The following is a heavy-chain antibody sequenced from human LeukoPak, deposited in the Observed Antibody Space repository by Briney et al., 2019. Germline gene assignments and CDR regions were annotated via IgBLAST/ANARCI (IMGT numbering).Heavy chain of an antibody. J-gene: IGHJ4*02. CDR3: ARASGDIVETATMGSY. D-gene: IGHD5-18*01. CDR2: ISSSSSSI. CDR1: GLTFSSYS. Sequence: GGSLRLSCAASGLTFSSYSMNWVRQAPGKGLEWVSSISSSSSSIYYADSVKGRFTISRDNAKNSLYLQMNSLRAEDTAVYYCARASGDIVETATMGSYWGQGTLVTVSS. V-gene: IGHV3-21*01.